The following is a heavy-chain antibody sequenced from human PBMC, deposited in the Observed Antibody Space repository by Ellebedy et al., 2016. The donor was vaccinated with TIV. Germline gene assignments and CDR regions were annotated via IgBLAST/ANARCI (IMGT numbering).Heavy chain of an antibody. CDR3: ARVDSWRTDF. V-gene: IGHV1-2*02. CDR2: INTKSGGT. CDR1: GYPFSDFY. J-gene: IGHJ4*02. D-gene: IGHD4-11*01. Sequence: ASVKVSCKASGYPFSDFYIHWVRQAPGQGLEWMGWINTKSGGTLNAQKFQGRVTLTRDTSMSTAYMDLSGLRSDDTAVYYCARVDSWRTDFWGQGTLVTVSS.